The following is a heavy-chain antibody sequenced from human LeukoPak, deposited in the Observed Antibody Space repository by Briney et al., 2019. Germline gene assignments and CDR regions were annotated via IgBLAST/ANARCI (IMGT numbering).Heavy chain of an antibody. V-gene: IGHV3-23*01. CDR2: ITTGGPNT. D-gene: IGHD7-27*01. CDR3: AKDGGLWVSAHWGDS. CDR1: GFTFSSYT. Sequence: GGSLRLSCTASGFTFSSYTMSWVRQAPGKGLKWVSAITTGGPNTYYADSVKGRFTVSRDDSKNTLYLQMNSLRAEDTAVYYCAKDGGLWVSAHWGDSWGRGTLVTVSS. J-gene: IGHJ4*02.